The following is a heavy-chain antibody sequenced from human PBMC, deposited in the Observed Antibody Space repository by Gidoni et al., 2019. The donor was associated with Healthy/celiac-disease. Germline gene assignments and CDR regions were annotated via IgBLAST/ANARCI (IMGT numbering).Heavy chain of an antibody. D-gene: IGHD2-21*02. V-gene: IGHV1-2*02. CDR3: ARARTVVTPFDY. Sequence: QVQLLPSPAEVKKPGASVKFSCKASGSPFIVYYMHWVRQAPGQGLEWMGWINPNNGGTNYAQNFQDRVTMTRDTSISTAYMELRRLRSDDTAVYYCARARTVVTPFDYWGQGTLVTVSS. J-gene: IGHJ4*02. CDR2: INPNNGGT. CDR1: GSPFIVYY.